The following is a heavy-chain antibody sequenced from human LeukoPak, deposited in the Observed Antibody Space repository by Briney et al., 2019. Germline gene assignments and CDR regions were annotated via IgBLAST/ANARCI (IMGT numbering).Heavy chain of an antibody. J-gene: IGHJ4*02. CDR3: ARDNSIAAAGSGVDY. Sequence: SETLSLTCTVSGGPISSYYWSWIRQPPGKGLEWIGYIYYSGSTNYNPSLKSRVTISVDTSKNQFSLKLSSVTAADTAVYYCARDNSIAAAGSGVDYWGQGTLVTVSS. V-gene: IGHV4-59*01. CDR1: GGPISSYY. CDR2: IYYSGST. D-gene: IGHD6-13*01.